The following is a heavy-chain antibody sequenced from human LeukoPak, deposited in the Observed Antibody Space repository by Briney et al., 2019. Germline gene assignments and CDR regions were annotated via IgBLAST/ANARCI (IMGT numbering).Heavy chain of an antibody. CDR2: MNSDGSST. J-gene: IGHJ4*02. D-gene: IGHD6-13*01. Sequence: PGGSRILSCAASGFTFSSYWMHWVRQAPGKGPVWVSSMNSDGSSTTYADSVKGRFTISRDNAKNTLYLQMNSLRVEDTAVYYCARGSKYGSSWYVDYWGQGTLVTVSS. CDR3: ARGSKYGSSWYVDY. V-gene: IGHV3-74*01. CDR1: GFTFSSYW.